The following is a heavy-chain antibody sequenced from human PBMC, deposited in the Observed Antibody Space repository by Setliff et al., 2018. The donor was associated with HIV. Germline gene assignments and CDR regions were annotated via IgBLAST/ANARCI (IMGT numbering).Heavy chain of an antibody. J-gene: IGHJ4*02. CDR2: IQQDGDEI. Sequence: GGSLRLSCVVSGFTFSNYKNYEMHWVRQAPGKGLEWVANIQQDGDEIYYLDSVKGRFTISSDNAKSTLYLEMKTLRVEDTAMYYCARVWFGDLEALNYWGPGTVVTVSS. D-gene: IGHD3-10*01. CDR1: GFTFSNYK. V-gene: IGHV3-7*01. CDR3: ARVWFGDLEALNY.